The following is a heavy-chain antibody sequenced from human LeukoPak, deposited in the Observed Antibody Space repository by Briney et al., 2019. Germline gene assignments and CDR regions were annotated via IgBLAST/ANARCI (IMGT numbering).Heavy chain of an antibody. V-gene: IGHV1-24*01. CDR1: GYTLTELS. CDR2: FDPEDGET. D-gene: IGHD5-12*01. J-gene: IGHJ6*03. CDR3: ATLPWIKAQYMDV. Sequence: ASVKVPCKVSGYTLTELSMHWVRQAPGKGLEWMGGFDPEDGETIYAQKFQGRVTMTEDTSTDTAYMELSSLRSEDTAVYYCATLPWIKAQYMDVWGKGTTVTVSS.